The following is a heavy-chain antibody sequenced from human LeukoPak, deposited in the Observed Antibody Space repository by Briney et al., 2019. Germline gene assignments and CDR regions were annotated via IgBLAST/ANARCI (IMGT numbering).Heavy chain of an antibody. CDR3: ARDPSRFYGDYYQVRGGFDY. D-gene: IGHD4-17*01. V-gene: IGHV3-21*01. J-gene: IGHJ4*02. CDR1: GFTFSSYS. CDR2: ISSSSSYI. Sequence: PGGSLRLSCAASGFTFSSYSMNWVRQAPGEGLEWVSSISSSSSYIYYADSVKGRFTISRDNAKNSLYLQMNSLRAEDTAVYYCARDPSRFYGDYYQVRGGFDYWGQGTLVTVSS.